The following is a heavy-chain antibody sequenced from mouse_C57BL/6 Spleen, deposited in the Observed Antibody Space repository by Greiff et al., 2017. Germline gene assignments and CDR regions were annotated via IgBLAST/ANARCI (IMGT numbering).Heavy chain of an antibody. CDR3: ARGGSTMCFDY. Sequence: QVQLQQPGAELVRPGTSVKLSCKASGYTFTSYWMHWVKQRPGQGLEWIGVIAPSDSLTNYTQKFKGKATLTVDTSASTAYMQLSSLTSEDSAVYYCARGGSTMCFDYWGQGTTLTVSS. J-gene: IGHJ2*01. CDR2: IAPSDSLT. V-gene: IGHV1-59*01. CDR1: GYTFTSYW. D-gene: IGHD2-1*01.